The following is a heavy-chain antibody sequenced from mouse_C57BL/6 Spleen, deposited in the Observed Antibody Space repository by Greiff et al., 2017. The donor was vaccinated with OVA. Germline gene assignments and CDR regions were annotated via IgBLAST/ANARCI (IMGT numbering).Heavy chain of an antibody. Sequence: EVKLQESGPGLVKPSQSLSLTCSVTGYSITSGYYWNWIRQFPGNKLEWMGYISYDGSNNYNPSLKNRISITRDTSKNQFFLKLNSVTTEDTATYYCARDEGYSNYVAWFAYWGQGTLVTVSA. D-gene: IGHD2-5*01. J-gene: IGHJ3*01. CDR1: GYSITSGYY. CDR3: ARDEGYSNYVAWFAY. V-gene: IGHV3-6*01. CDR2: ISYDGSN.